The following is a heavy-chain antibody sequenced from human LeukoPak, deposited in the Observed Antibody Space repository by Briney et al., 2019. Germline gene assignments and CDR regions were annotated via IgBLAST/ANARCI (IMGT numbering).Heavy chain of an antibody. J-gene: IGHJ5*02. CDR2: IYYGGT. CDR3: ARESLAAAGKYNWFDP. CDR1: GGSISSGYYY. V-gene: IGHV4-30-4*01. Sequence: SQTLSLTCTVSGGSISSGYYYWSWIRQPPGKGLEYIGYIYYGGTYYNPSLKSRVTISVDTSKNQFSLKLSSVTAADTAVYYCARESLAAAGKYNWFDPWGQGTLVTVSS. D-gene: IGHD6-13*01.